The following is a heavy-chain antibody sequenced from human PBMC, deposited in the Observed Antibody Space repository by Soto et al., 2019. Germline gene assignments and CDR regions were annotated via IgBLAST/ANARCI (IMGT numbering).Heavy chain of an antibody. V-gene: IGHV3-15*01. CDR3: TKDQDGSGPRAFDI. CDR2: SKRKTDGGTT. D-gene: IGHD3-10*01. CDR1: GFTFSTAW. J-gene: IGHJ3*02. Sequence: PGLSCAASGFTFSTAWVCLVLQPPGKGLEWVVRSKRKTDGGTTDYAAPEKGRFTITRDVSKNAANKPMNSLKTEDTTVVFCTKDQDGSGPRAFDIWGQGTMVTVSS.